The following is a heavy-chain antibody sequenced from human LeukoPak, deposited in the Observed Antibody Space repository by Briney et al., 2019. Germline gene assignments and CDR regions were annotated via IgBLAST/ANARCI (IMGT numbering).Heavy chain of an antibody. CDR2: INQDGSAK. D-gene: IGHD3-16*01. CDR1: GITFSSYY. J-gene: IGHJ4*02. V-gene: IGHV3-7*01. Sequence: GGSLRLSCAASGITFSSYYMSWVRQAPGKGLEWVANINQDGSAKYYVDSVKGRFTISRDNAKNSLHLQMNSLRAEDTAVYFCAGALAGGLEFTFAYWGQGVLVTVSS. CDR3: AGALAGGLEFTFAY.